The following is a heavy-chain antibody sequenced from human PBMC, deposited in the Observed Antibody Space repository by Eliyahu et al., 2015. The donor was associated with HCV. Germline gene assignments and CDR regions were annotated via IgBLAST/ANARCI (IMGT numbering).Heavy chain of an antibody. CDR2: ISGSGGST. D-gene: IGHD6-6*01. J-gene: IGHJ4*02. Sequence: EVQLLESGGGLVQPGGSLRLXXXASGXXFSXYAMXWVRQAPGKGLEWGSXISGSGGSTYYADSVKGRFTISRDNSKNTLYLQMNSLRAEDTAVYYCARTEYSSSSAFDYWGQGTLVTVSS. CDR3: ARTEYSSSSAFDY. CDR1: GXXFSXYA. V-gene: IGHV3-23*01.